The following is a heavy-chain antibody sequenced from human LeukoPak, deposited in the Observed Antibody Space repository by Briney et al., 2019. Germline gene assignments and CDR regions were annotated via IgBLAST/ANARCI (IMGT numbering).Heavy chain of an antibody. CDR2: INHSRGI. J-gene: IGHJ4*02. CDR1: GGSITAYY. CDR3: AREDYYFDS. V-gene: IGHV4-34*01. Sequence: SETLSLTCSAYGGSITAYYWSWIRQPPGKGLEWIGEINHSRGIKYNPSLESRVTILLDASKNEFSLNLNSVTAADTAVYYCAREDYYFDSWGQGTLVTVSS.